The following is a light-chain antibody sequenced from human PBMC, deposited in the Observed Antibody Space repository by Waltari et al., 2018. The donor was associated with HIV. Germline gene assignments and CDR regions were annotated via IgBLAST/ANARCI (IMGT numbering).Light chain of an antibody. J-gene: IGLJ2*01. CDR3: CSYAGSYTLL. CDR1: SSDVGGYNY. CDR2: DVS. Sequence: QSALTQPRSVSGSPGQSVTISCAGTSSDVGGYNYVPCYQQHPGKAPKLMIYDVSKRSSGVPDRFSGSKSGNTASLTISGLQAEDEADYYCCSYAGSYTLLFGGGTKLTVL. V-gene: IGLV2-11*01.